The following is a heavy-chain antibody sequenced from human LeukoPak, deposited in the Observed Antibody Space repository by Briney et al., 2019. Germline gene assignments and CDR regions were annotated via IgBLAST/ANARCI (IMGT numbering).Heavy chain of an antibody. D-gene: IGHD1-26*01. CDR1: GYTFTSYA. J-gene: IGHJ3*02. CDR2: INAGNGNT. CDR3: ARAVSGSYWAITGAFDI. Sequence: ASVKVSCKASGYTFTSYAMHWVRQAPGQRLEWMGWINAGNGNTKYSQKFQGRVTITRDTSASTAYMELSSLRAEDTAVYYCARAVSGSYWAITGAFDIWGQGTMVTVSS. V-gene: IGHV1-3*01.